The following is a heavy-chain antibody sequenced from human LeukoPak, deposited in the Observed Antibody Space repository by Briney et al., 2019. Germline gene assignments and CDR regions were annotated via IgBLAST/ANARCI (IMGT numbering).Heavy chain of an antibody. J-gene: IGHJ4*02. Sequence: SETLSLTCTVSGGSISSGGYYWRWIRQHPGKGLEWIGYIYYSGSTYYNPSLKSRVTISVDTSKNQFSLKLSSVTAADTAVYYCARVRSSGWLVYFDYWGQGTLVTVSS. V-gene: IGHV4-31*03. CDR1: GGSISSGGYY. CDR2: IYYSGST. CDR3: ARVRSSGWLVYFDY. D-gene: IGHD6-19*01.